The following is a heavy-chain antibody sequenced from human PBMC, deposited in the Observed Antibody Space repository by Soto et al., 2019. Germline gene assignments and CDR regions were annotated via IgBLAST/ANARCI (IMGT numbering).Heavy chain of an antibody. CDR1: GGTFSSYA. CDR3: ASSGHDFFIYYGMDV. CDR2: IIPIFGTA. Sequence: QVQLVQSGADVKKPGSSVKVSCKASGGTFSSYAISWVRQAPGQGLEWMGGIIPIFGTANYAQKFQGRVTITADESTSKAYMELSSLRSEYTAVSYCASSGHDFFIYYGMDVWGQGTTVNVSS. J-gene: IGHJ6*02. V-gene: IGHV1-69*12. D-gene: IGHD5-12*01.